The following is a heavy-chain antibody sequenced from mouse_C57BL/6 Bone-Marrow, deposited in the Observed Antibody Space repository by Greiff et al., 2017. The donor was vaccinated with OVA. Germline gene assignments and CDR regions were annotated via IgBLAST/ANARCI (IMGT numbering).Heavy chain of an antibody. CDR1: GYTFTSYG. CDR2: IYPRSGNT. CDR3: AREKGYWYFDV. V-gene: IGHV1-81*01. Sequence: VNVVESGAELARPGASVKLSCKASGYTFTSYGISWVKQRTGQGLEWIGEIYPRSGNTYYNEKFKGKATLTADKSSSTAYMELRSLTSEDSAVYFCAREKGYWYFDVWGTGTTVTVSS. J-gene: IGHJ1*03.